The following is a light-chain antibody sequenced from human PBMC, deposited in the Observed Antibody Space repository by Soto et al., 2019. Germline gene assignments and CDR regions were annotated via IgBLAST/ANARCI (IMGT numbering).Light chain of an antibody. V-gene: IGLV1-51*01. CDR1: SSNVGSNY. Sequence: QSVLTQPPSVSAAPGQKVPISCSGISSNVGSNYVSWYQQLPGPAPKLLIYDNGKRSSGIPDRFSGSQSGTSATLGITGLQTGDEADYYCGTWDNSLSAVFGGGTKLTVI. CDR2: DNG. J-gene: IGLJ2*01. CDR3: GTWDNSLSAV.